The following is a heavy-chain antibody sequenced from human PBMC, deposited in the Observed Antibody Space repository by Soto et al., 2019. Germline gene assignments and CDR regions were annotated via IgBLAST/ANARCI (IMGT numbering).Heavy chain of an antibody. CDR3: ASSGSRGIGAFDI. CDR2: IYHGST. Sequence: QLQLQESGSGLVKASQTLSLTCAVSGGSISSGGYSWSWIRQPPGKGLEWIGYIYHGSTYYNPSLKSRVTISIDRSKNQFSLKLSSVTAADTAVYYRASSGSRGIGAFDIWGQGTMVTVSS. D-gene: IGHD3-22*01. CDR1: GGSISSGGYS. V-gene: IGHV4-30-2*01. J-gene: IGHJ3*02.